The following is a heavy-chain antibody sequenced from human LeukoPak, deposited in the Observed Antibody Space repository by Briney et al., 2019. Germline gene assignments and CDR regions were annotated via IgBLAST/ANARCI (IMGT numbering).Heavy chain of an antibody. CDR2: IIPIFGTA. CDR1: GGTFSSYA. J-gene: IGHJ6*02. D-gene: IGHD2-2*01. CDR3: AREGYCSSTSCPSTSYYYYGMDV. Sequence: GASVKVSCKASGGTFSSYAISWVRQAPGQGLEWMGGIIPIFGTASYAQKFQGRVTITADESTSTAYMKLSSLRSEDTAVYYCAREGYCSSTSCPSTSYYYYGMDVWGQGTTVTVSS. V-gene: IGHV1-69*13.